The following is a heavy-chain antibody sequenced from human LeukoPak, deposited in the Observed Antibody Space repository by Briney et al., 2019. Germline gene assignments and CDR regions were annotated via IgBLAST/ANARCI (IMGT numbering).Heavy chain of an antibody. J-gene: IGHJ4*02. CDR1: GDSVSSNSAA. CDR3: ARVVYYDFWSGYFTEFDY. CDR2: TYYRSKWYN. V-gene: IGHV6-1*01. D-gene: IGHD3-3*01. Sequence: SQTLSLTCAISGDSVSSNSAAWNWIRQSPSRGLEWLGRTYYRSKWYNEYAVSVRSRITIKPDTSKNQFSLQLNSVTPEDTAVYYCARVVYYDFWSGYFTEFDYWGQGTLVTVSS.